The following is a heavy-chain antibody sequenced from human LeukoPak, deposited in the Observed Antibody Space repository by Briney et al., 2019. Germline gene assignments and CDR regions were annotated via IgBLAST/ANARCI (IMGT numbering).Heavy chain of an antibody. Sequence: GSLRLSCAASGFTFSGYWMSWVRQPPGKGLEWIGEINHSGSTNYNPSLKSRVTISVDTSKNQFSLKLSSVTAADTAVYYCARERRVRYFDYWGQGTLVTVSS. J-gene: IGHJ4*02. CDR2: INHSGST. CDR1: GFTFSGYW. V-gene: IGHV4-34*01. CDR3: ARERRVRYFDY.